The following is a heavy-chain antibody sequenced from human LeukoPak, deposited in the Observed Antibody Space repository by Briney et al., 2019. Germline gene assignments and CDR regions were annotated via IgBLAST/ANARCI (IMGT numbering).Heavy chain of an antibody. Sequence: GGSLRLSCAASGFTFSNYAMIWVRQAPGKGLEWVSSISGNGDYADSVKGRFTISRDNSKNTLYLQMTSLRAEDTAVYYCARVSGDYGEPLWGQGTLVTVSS. CDR1: GFTFSNYA. CDR3: ARVSGDYGEPL. D-gene: IGHD1-14*01. J-gene: IGHJ4*02. CDR2: ISGNG. V-gene: IGHV3-23*01.